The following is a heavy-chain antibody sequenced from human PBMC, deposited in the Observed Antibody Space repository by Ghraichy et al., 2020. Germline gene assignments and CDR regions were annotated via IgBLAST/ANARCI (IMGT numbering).Heavy chain of an antibody. CDR3: ARDHFLRGGSGPGWGMDV. CDR2: ISSSSSTI. D-gene: IGHD3-10*01. CDR1: GFTFSSYS. V-gene: IGHV3-48*02. Sequence: GGSLRLSCAASGFTFSSYSMNWVRQAPGKGLEWVSYISSSSSTIYYADSVKGRFTISRDNAKNSLYLQMNSLRDEDTAVYYCARDHFLRGGSGPGWGMDVWGQGTTVTVSS. J-gene: IGHJ6*02.